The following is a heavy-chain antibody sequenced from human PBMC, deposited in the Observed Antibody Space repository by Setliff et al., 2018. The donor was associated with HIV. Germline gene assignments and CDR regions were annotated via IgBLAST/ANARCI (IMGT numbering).Heavy chain of an antibody. CDR1: GGSIISYY. D-gene: IGHD2-15*01. Sequence: PSETLSLTCTVSGGSIISYYWSWIRQPPGKGLEWIAYIYYSGTTKYNPSLKSRVSISVDTSKNQFSLKLSSVTAADTAVYYCARHRRYCSGGSCSDAFDIWGQGTMVTVSS. CDR2: IYYSGTT. J-gene: IGHJ3*02. V-gene: IGHV4-59*08. CDR3: ARHRRYCSGGSCSDAFDI.